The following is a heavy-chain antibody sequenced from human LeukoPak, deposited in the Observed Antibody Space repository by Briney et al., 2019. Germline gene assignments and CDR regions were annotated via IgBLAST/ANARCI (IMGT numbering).Heavy chain of an antibody. Sequence: GGSLRLSCAASGVTFSTYWMHWVRQAPGKGLMWVSRIKTDGTTTYYADSVKGRFTVSRDNAKNTLYLQLNSLSVEDTAIYYCATDRSWGGFDNWGQGTLVTVSS. CDR1: GVTFSTYW. CDR3: ATDRSWGGFDN. J-gene: IGHJ4*02. CDR2: IKTDGTTT. V-gene: IGHV3-74*01. D-gene: IGHD3-16*01.